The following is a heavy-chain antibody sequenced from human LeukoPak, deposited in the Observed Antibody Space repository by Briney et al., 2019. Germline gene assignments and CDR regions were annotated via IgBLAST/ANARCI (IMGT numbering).Heavy chain of an antibody. D-gene: IGHD6-13*01. Sequence: QSGGSLRLSCAASGFTFSSYVMHWVRQAPGKGLEWVAVTWYDGTNKYFADSVRGRFSISRDNSKNTLYLQMNSLRAEDTAVYYCARGDRSSWFNFDYWGQGTLVTVSS. CDR3: ARGDRSSWFNFDY. V-gene: IGHV3-33*01. J-gene: IGHJ4*02. CDR1: GFTFSSYV. CDR2: TWYDGTNK.